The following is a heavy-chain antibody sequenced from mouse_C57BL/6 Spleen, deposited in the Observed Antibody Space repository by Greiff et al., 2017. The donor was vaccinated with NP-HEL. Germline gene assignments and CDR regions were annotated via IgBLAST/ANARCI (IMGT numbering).Heavy chain of an antibody. Sequence: EVQLQQSVAELVRPGASVKLSCTASGFNIKNTYMHWVKQRPEQGLEWIGRIDPANGHTKYAPKFQGKATITADPSSNPAYLQLSSLTSEDTAIYYCARGSSGYDYAMDYWGQGTSVTVAS. V-gene: IGHV14-3*01. CDR2: IDPANGHT. CDR1: GFNIKNTY. D-gene: IGHD3-2*02. CDR3: ARGSSGYDYAMDY. J-gene: IGHJ4*01.